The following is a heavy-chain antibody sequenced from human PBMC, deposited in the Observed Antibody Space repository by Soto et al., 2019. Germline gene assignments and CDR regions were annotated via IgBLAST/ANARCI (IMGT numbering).Heavy chain of an antibody. V-gene: IGHV1-3*01. CDR2: INAGNGNT. Sequence: QVQLVQSGAEVKKPGASVKVSCKASGYTFTSYAMHWVRQAPGQRREWMGWINAGNGNTKYSQKFKGRVTITRDTSASTAHMELSSLRSEETAVYYCARGLNGYLYYFDYWGQGTLVTVSS. CDR3: ARGLNGYLYYFDY. CDR1: GYTFTSYA. D-gene: IGHD5-18*01. J-gene: IGHJ4*02.